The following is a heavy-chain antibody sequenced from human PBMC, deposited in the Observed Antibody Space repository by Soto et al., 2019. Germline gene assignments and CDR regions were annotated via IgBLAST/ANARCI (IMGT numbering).Heavy chain of an antibody. V-gene: IGHV3-48*03. CDR3: ARIGTVLTPDDS. Sequence: GSLRLSCVGSGFTFSTYEMQWVRQAPGKGLEWVPYISSEGSTIFYGESVKGRFIVSRDNDRSSLYLQMNSLRVEDSGVYYCARIGTVLTPDDSWGQGTLVTVSS. CDR2: ISSEGSTI. CDR1: GFTFSTYE. J-gene: IGHJ4*02. D-gene: IGHD2-21*02.